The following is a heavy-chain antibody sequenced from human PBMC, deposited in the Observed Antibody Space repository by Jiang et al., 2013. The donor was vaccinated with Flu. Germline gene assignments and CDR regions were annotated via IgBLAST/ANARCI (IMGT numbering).Heavy chain of an antibody. D-gene: IGHD6-13*01. J-gene: IGHJ5*01. Sequence: GSGLVKPSETLSLTCNVSGGSISGANSYWAWIRQAPGKGLQWIGTMYYGGSTNYNPSLKGRLTMSVDVSKSQFSLSLTSVTAADTAVYYCARPKTYSSPVFDSWGRGTLVIVSS. CDR1: GGSISGANSY. CDR2: MYYGGST. V-gene: IGHV4-39*01. CDR3: ARPKTYSSPVFDS.